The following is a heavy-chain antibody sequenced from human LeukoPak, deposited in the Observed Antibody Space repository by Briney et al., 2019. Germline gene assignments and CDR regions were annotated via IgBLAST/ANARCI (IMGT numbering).Heavy chain of an antibody. D-gene: IGHD5-24*01. J-gene: IGHJ4*02. CDR3: ATHNRDGYRAGFDY. CDR1: GGSFSGCY. V-gene: IGHV4-34*01. CDR2: INHSGST. Sequence: PSETLSLTCAVYGGSFSGCYWSWIRQPPGKGLEWIGEINHSGSTNYNPSLKSRVTISVDTSKNQFSLKLRSVTAADTAVYYCATHNRDGYRAGFDYWGQGTLVTVSS.